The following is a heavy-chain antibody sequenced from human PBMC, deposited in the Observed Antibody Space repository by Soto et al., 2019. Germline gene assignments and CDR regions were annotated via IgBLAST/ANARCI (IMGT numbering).Heavy chain of an antibody. D-gene: IGHD3-10*01. Sequence: QVQLQESGPGLVKPSETLSLTCTVSGGSISSYYWSWIRQPAGKGLEWIGRIYTSGSTNYNPSLKSRVTMSVDTSKNQFSLKLSSVTAADTAVYYCARDKGIGELPYNWFDPWGQGTLVTVSS. CDR1: GGSISSYY. CDR3: ARDKGIGELPYNWFDP. J-gene: IGHJ5*02. CDR2: IYTSGST. V-gene: IGHV4-4*07.